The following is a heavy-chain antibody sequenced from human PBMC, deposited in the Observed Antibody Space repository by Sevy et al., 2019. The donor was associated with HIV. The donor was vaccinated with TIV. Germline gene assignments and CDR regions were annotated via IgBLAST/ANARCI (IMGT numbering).Heavy chain of an antibody. CDR2: ISGSGGST. J-gene: IGHJ4*02. CDR3: AKDPPYYCDSSAYYPPDY. Sequence: GGSLRLSCAASGFTFSSYAMSWVRQAPGKGLEWVSAISGSGGSTYYADSVKGRFTISRDNSKNTLYLQMNSLRAEDTAVHYCAKDPPYYCDSSAYYPPDYWGQGTLVTVSS. D-gene: IGHD3-22*01. CDR1: GFTFSSYA. V-gene: IGHV3-23*01.